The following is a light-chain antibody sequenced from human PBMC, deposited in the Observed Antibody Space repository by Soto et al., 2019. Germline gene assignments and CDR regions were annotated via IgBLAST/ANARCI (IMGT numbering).Light chain of an antibody. Sequence: DIQMTQSPSSLSASVGDRVTITCRASQAITDYLAWYQQKPGQVPNLLIFAASTLQSGVQSRFSGSGSGTYFTLTITGLQPEDVATYYCKNYNSAPWTFGQGTKVDIK. V-gene: IGKV1-27*01. CDR2: AAS. CDR3: KNYNSAPWT. CDR1: QAITDY. J-gene: IGKJ1*01.